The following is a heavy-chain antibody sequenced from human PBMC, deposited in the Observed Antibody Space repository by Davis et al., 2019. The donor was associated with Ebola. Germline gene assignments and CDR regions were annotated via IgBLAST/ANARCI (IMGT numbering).Heavy chain of an antibody. CDR2: IYYSGST. Sequence: PSETLSLTCTVSGGSISSSSYYWGWIRQPPGKGLEWIGSIYYSGSTYYNPSLKSRVTISVDTSKNQFSLKLSSVTAADTAVYYCAVTSPIDDYGDYVDYWGQGTLVTVPS. CDR1: GGSISSSSYY. D-gene: IGHD4-17*01. J-gene: IGHJ4*02. CDR3: AVTSPIDDYGDYVDY. V-gene: IGHV4-39*01.